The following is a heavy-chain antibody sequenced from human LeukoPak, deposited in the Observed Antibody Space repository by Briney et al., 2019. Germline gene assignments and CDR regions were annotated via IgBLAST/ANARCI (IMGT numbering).Heavy chain of an antibody. J-gene: IGHJ4*02. D-gene: IGHD1-26*01. Sequence: GGSLRLSCAASGFTFSSYGMQWVRQAPGKGPDWVAVIRYDGSNKYYVDSVKGRFTISRDNSKNTLYLQMNSLRAEDTAVYYCARELSGIVGATDYWGQGTLVTV. CDR2: IRYDGSNK. CDR3: ARELSGIVGATDY. CDR1: GFTFSSYG. V-gene: IGHV3-33*01.